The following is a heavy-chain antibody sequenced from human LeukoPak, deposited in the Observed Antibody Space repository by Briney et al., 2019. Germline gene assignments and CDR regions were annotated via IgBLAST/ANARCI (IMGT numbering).Heavy chain of an antibody. D-gene: IGHD3-10*01. CDR1: GFTFSSYG. V-gene: IGHV3-30*18. CDR2: ISYDGSNK. J-gene: IGHJ4*02. Sequence: PAGGSLRLSCAASGFTFSSYGMHWVRQAPGKGLEWVAVISYDGSNKYYADSVKGRFTISRDNSKNTLYLQMNSLRAEDTAVYYCAKAYGSGLGVDYWGQGTLVTVSS. CDR3: AKAYGSGLGVDY.